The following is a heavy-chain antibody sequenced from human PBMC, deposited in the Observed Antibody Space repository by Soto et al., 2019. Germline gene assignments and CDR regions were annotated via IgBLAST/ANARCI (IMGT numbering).Heavy chain of an antibody. D-gene: IGHD3-22*01. CDR3: ARGRYYDSSAQGYDAFDI. CDR2: ISAYNGNT. CDR1: GYTFTSYG. Sequence: ASVKVSCKASGYTFTSYGISWVRQAPGQGLEWMGWISAYNGNTNYAQKLQGRVTMTTDTSTSTAYMELRSLRSDDTAVYYCARGRYYDSSAQGYDAFDIWGQGKTVTVSS. J-gene: IGHJ3*02. V-gene: IGHV1-18*01.